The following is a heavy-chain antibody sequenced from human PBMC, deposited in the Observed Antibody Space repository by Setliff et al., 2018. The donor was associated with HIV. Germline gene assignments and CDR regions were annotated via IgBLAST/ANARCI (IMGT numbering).Heavy chain of an antibody. CDR1: GFTFSGYG. Sequence: GGSLRLSCAASGFTFSGYGMHWVRLAPGKGLEWVAFIWLDGSNKYYADSVKGRFTISRDNSKNTVYLQMNSLRAEDTAVYYCAKDDQRSGASDYWGQGTLVTVSS. V-gene: IGHV3-30*02. CDR3: AKDDQRSGASDY. CDR2: IWLDGSNK. D-gene: IGHD7-27*01. J-gene: IGHJ4*02.